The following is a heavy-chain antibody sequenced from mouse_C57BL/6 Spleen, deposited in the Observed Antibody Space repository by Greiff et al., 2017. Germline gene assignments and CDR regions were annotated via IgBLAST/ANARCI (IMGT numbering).Heavy chain of an antibody. J-gene: IGHJ2*01. V-gene: IGHV5-16*01. CDR3: ARDRGGYSFDY. D-gene: IGHD3-3*01. CDR2: INYDGSST. Sequence: EVKLVESEGGLVQPGSSMKLSCTASGFTFSDYYMAWVRQVPEKGLEWVANINYDGSSTYYLDSLKSRFIISRDNAKNILYLQMSSLKSEDTATYYCARDRGGYSFDYWGQGTTLTVSS. CDR1: GFTFSDYY.